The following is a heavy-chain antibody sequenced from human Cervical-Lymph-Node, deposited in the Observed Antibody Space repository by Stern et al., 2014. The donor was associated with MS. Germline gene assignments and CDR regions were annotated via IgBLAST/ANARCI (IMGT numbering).Heavy chain of an antibody. CDR3: ARDYNYYDSSGYYYDNWFDP. D-gene: IGHD3-22*01. V-gene: IGHV1-2*04. CDR1: GYTFTGYY. Sequence: VQLVQSGAEVKKPGASVKVSCKASGYTFTGYYMHWVRQAPGQGLEWMGRINPNSGGTNYAQKFQGWVTMTRDTSISTAYMELSRLRSDDTAVYYCARDYNYYDSSGYYYDNWFDPWGQGTLVTVSS. J-gene: IGHJ5*02. CDR2: INPNSGGT.